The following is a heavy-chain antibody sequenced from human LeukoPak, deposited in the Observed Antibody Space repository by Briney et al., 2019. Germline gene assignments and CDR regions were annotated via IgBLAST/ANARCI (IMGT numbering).Heavy chain of an antibody. Sequence: PGGSLRLSCAASGFTFSSYSMNWVRQAPGKGLEWVSSISSSSSYIYYADSVKGRFTISRDNAKNSLYLQMNSLRAEDTAVYYCASRTYYYDSTGYFPDYWGQGTLVTVSS. CDR2: ISSSSSYI. CDR3: ASRTYYYDSTGYFPDY. D-gene: IGHD3-22*01. J-gene: IGHJ4*02. CDR1: GFTFSSYS. V-gene: IGHV3-21*01.